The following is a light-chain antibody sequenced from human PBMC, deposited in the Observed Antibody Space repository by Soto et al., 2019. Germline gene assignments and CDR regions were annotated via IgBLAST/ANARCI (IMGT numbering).Light chain of an antibody. Sequence: QSVLTQPPSVSATPGQSVAISCSGSSPNIGRKSVNWYQQFLGTAPKPLIYSNNHRPSGVPDRFSGSKSGTSASLAISGLQSEDEADYFCAAWDDTLNGPTFGGGTKLTVL. CDR3: AAWDDTLNGPT. V-gene: IGLV1-44*01. J-gene: IGLJ2*01. CDR2: SNN. CDR1: SPNIGRKS.